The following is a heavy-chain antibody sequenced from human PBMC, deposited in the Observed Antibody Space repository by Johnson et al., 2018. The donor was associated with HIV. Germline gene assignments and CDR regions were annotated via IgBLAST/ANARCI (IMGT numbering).Heavy chain of an antibody. D-gene: IGHD5-24*01. CDR3: AKDGDDGDGPDGTKGAFDI. CDR2: ISYDGIKT. CDR1: GFTFSSYW. J-gene: IGHJ3*02. Sequence: VQLVESGGGVVQPGGSLRLSCAASGFTFSSYWMSWVRQAPGKGLEWVALISYDGIKTYYVDSVKARFTISRDDARNTLYLQMNSLRIEDTGLYYCAKDGDDGDGPDGTKGAFDIWGQGTMVTVSS. V-gene: IGHV3-30*18.